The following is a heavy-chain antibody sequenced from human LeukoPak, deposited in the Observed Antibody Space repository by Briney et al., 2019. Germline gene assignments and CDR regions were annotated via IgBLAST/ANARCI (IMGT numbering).Heavy chain of an antibody. Sequence: SGGSLRLSCAASGFTFSSYAMNWVRQAPGKGLEWISSISGSGDNTYYADSVKGRFTISRDNSKNTLYLQMNSLRAEDTAVYHCANPPTETSFDYWGQGTLVTVSS. V-gene: IGHV3-23*01. CDR1: GFTFSSYA. CDR2: ISGSGDNT. CDR3: ANPPTETSFDY. D-gene: IGHD4-11*01. J-gene: IGHJ4*02.